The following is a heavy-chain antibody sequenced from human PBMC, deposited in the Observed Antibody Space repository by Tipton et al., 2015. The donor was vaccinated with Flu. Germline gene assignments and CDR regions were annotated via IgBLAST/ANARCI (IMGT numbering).Heavy chain of an antibody. J-gene: IGHJ4*02. CDR3: ARGGGSPSY. D-gene: IGHD2-15*01. CDR1: GGSISSSSYY. Sequence: TLSLTCTVSGGSISSSSYYWGWIRQPPGKGLEWIGSIRYGGSSYYTPSLKSRVTISLDMSKDQFSLKLASVTAADTAVYYCARGGGSPSYWGQGTLVTVSS. V-gene: IGHV4-39*07. CDR2: IRYGGSS.